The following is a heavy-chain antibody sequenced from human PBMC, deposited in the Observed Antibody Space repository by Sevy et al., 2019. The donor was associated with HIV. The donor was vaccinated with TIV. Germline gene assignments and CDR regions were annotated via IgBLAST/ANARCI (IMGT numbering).Heavy chain of an antibody. CDR3: ARGPVTGTPFDS. J-gene: IGHJ4*02. V-gene: IGHV4-59*01. CDR1: GGSISSYY. Sequence: SETLSLTCTVSGGSISSYYWSWIRQPPGKGLEWIGYIYYSGSTNYNPSLKSRVTISVDTSKNQFSLKLSSVTAADTAVYYCARGPVTGTPFDSWGQGTLVTVSS. CDR2: IYYSGST. D-gene: IGHD1-1*01.